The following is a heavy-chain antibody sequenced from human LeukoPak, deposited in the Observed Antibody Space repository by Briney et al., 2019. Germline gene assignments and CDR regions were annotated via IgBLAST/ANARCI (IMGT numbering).Heavy chain of an antibody. Sequence: GGSLRLSCAASGFTFSSYAMSWARQAPGKGLEWVSALSGSGDSTYYADSVKGRFTISRDNSKNTLYLQMNSLRAEDTAVYYCAKEKWGSSSWYIPNPTDYWGQGTLVTVSS. CDR3: AKEKWGSSSWYIPNPTDY. CDR2: LSGSGDST. V-gene: IGHV3-23*01. D-gene: IGHD6-13*01. CDR1: GFTFSSYA. J-gene: IGHJ4*02.